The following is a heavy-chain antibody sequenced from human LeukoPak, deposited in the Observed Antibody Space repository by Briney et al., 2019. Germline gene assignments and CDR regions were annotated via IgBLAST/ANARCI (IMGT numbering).Heavy chain of an antibody. D-gene: IGHD2-21*02. J-gene: IGHJ4*02. CDR2: IKQDGSEK. V-gene: IGHV3-7*03. CDR1: GFTVSSNY. CDR3: ARDFEEYCGGDCYSGGYFDY. Sequence: GGSLRLSCAASGFTVSSNYMSWVRQAPGKGLEWVANIKQDGSEKYYVDSVKGRFTISRDNAKNSLYLQMNSLRAEDTAVYYCARDFEEYCGGDCYSGGYFDYWGQGTLVTVSS.